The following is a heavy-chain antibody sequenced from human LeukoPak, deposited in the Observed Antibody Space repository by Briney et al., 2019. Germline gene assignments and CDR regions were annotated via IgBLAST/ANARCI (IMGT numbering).Heavy chain of an antibody. CDR3: ARSSGDYAGDAFDI. CDR1: GFTFSSYG. D-gene: IGHD4-17*01. CDR2: ISYDGSNK. V-gene: IGHV3-30*03. J-gene: IGHJ3*02. Sequence: GGSLRLSCAASGFTFSSYGMHWVRQAPGKGLEWVAVISYDGSNKYYADSVKGRFAISRDNSKNTLYLQMNSLRAEDTAVYYCARSSGDYAGDAFDIWGQGTMVTVSS.